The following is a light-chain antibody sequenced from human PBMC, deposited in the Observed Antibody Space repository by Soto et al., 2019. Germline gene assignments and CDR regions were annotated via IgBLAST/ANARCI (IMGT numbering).Light chain of an antibody. CDR2: GPS. CDR3: HQYASYPQT. V-gene: IGKV3-20*01. CDR1: QSVAKNY. J-gene: IGKJ1*01. Sequence: EIVLTQSPGTLSLSPGERATLSCRASQSVAKNYLAWYQQKPGQAPRLLIYGPSSRATGIPDRFSGSGSGTDFTLTISTLEPEDFAVYYCHQYASYPQTFGRGTKVEIK.